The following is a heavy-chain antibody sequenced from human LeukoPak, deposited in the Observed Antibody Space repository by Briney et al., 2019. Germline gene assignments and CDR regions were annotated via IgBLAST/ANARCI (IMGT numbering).Heavy chain of an antibody. Sequence: TGGSLRLSCEASGFSFTDYWMTWVRQAPGKGLEGLADIKQDGSETHYVDSVKGRFIISRDNAKNSLYLQMNSLRVEDTAVYYCAKDARRSSGWWFFDHWGQGTLVTVSS. CDR1: GFSFTDYW. CDR2: IKQDGSET. J-gene: IGHJ4*02. V-gene: IGHV3-7*05. CDR3: AKDARRSSGWWFFDH. D-gene: IGHD6-19*01.